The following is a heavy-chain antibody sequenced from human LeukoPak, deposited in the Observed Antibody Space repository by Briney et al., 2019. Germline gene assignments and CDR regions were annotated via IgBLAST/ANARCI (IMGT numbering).Heavy chain of an antibody. CDR2: ISSSSSYI. J-gene: IGHJ4*02. Sequence: GGSLRLSCAASGFTFSSYSMNWVRQAPGKGLEWVSSISSSSSYIYYADSVKGRFTISRDNAKNSLYLQMNTLRAEDTAVYYCARGWNCALDYWGQGTLVTVSS. CDR1: GFTFSSYS. V-gene: IGHV3-21*01. CDR3: ARGWNCALDY. D-gene: IGHD1-7*01.